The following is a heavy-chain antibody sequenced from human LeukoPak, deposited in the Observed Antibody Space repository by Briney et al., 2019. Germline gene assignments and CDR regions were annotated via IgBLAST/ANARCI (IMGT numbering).Heavy chain of an antibody. CDR3: ARGYCSSTSRYAVYSAFDI. V-gene: IGHV4-34*01. Sequence: PSQTLSLTCAVYGGSFSGYYWSWIRQPPGKGLEWIGEINHSGSTNYNPSLKSRVTISVDTSKNQFSLKLSSVTAADTAVYYCARGYCSSTSRYAVYSAFDIWGQGTMVTVSS. J-gene: IGHJ3*02. CDR1: GGSFSGYY. D-gene: IGHD2-2*01. CDR2: INHSGST.